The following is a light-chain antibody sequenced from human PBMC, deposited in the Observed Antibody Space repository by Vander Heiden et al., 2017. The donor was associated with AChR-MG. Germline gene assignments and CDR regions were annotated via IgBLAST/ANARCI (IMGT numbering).Light chain of an antibody. CDR1: SSDIGLYDY. Sequence: QSALTQPPSASGSPGQSVTISCTGTSSDIGLYDYVSWYQQHPGKAPQLIIYEVTERPSGVPDRFSGSKSGNTASLTVSGLQAEDEADYYCSSYTHTSWVFGGGTKLSAL. V-gene: IGLV2-8*01. CDR3: SSYTHTSWV. CDR2: EVT. J-gene: IGLJ3*02.